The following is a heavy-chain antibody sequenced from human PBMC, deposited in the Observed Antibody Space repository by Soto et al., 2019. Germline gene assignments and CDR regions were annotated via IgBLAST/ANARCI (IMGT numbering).Heavy chain of an antibody. J-gene: IGHJ6*02. D-gene: IGHD2-15*01. CDR1: GFTVSSNY. CDR2: IYSGGST. Sequence: EVQLVETGGGLVQPGGSLRLSCAASGFTVSSNYMSWVRQAPGKGLEWVSVIYSGGSTYYADSVKGRLTISRDNSKNTLYLQMSSLRAEDTAVYYCARDVAAPGYYGMDVWGQGTTVTVSS. V-gene: IGHV3-53*02. CDR3: ARDVAAPGYYGMDV.